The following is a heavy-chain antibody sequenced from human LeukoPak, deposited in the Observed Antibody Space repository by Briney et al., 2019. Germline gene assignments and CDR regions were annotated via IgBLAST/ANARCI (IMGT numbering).Heavy chain of an antibody. CDR1: GYTFTSYA. J-gene: IGHJ6*02. D-gene: IGHD6-19*01. Sequence: ASVKVSCKASGYTFTSYAMNWVRQAPGQGLEWMGWINTNTGNPTYAQGFTGRFVFSLDTSVSTAYLQISSLKAEDTAVYYCARGSKPQWLDPPDYYGMDVWGQGTTVTVSS. V-gene: IGHV7-4-1*02. CDR3: ARGSKPQWLDPPDYYGMDV. CDR2: INTNTGNP.